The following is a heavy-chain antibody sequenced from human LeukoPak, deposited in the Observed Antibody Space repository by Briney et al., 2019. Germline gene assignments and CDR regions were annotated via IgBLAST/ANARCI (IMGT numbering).Heavy chain of an antibody. Sequence: PSETLSLTCAVSGGSISSSKWWSWVRQPPGKGLEWIGEIYHSGSTNYNPSLKSRVTISVDKSKNQFSLKLSSVTAADTAVYYCATVSAFFYDSGSYCTFDYWGQGTLVTVSS. V-gene: IGHV4-4*02. D-gene: IGHD3-10*01. CDR3: ATVSAFFYDSGSYCTFDY. CDR2: IYHSGST. CDR1: GGSISSSKW. J-gene: IGHJ4*02.